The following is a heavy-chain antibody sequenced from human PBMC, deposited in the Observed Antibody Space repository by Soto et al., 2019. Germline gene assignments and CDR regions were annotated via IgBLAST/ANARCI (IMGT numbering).Heavy chain of an antibody. J-gene: IGHJ4*02. Sequence: GASVTVSCKASGGTFSSYAISWVRQAPGQGLEWMGGIIPIFGTANYAQKFQGRVTITADESTSTAYMELSSLRSEDTAVYYCARDCSGGSCYAQWGQGTLVTVSS. V-gene: IGHV1-69*13. CDR3: ARDCSGGSCYAQ. D-gene: IGHD2-15*01. CDR2: IIPIFGTA. CDR1: GGTFSSYA.